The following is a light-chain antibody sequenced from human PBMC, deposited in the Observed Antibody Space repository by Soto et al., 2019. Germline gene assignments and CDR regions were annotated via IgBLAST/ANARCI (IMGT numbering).Light chain of an antibody. V-gene: IGKV3-20*01. Sequence: EIGLTQSPCTLSLSPGERATLSCRASQTFSNSFLSWFQQIPGQAPRLLIYGASMRATGIPDRFSGSGSGTDFTLTISRLEPEDFAVYYCQQCGSSSTFGQGTRLEIK. CDR2: GAS. CDR3: QQCGSSST. J-gene: IGKJ5*01. CDR1: QTFSNSF.